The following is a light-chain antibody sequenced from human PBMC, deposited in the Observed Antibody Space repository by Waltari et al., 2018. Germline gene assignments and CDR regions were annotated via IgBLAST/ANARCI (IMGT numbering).Light chain of an antibody. J-gene: IGLJ3*02. CDR3: QSYDRSLSGSV. Sequence: QSALTQPASVSGSPGQSITISCTGSSSDVGGYDHVSWYQQHPGKAPKLMIYDVSNRPSGVSNRFSGSKSGNTASLTISGLQADDEADYYCQSYDRSLSGSVFGGGTKLTVL. CDR1: SSDVGGYDH. V-gene: IGLV2-14*03. CDR2: DVS.